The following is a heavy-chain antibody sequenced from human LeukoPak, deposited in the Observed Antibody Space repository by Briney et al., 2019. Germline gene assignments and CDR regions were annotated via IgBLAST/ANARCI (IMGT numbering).Heavy chain of an antibody. Sequence: ASVKVSFKASGYTFTSYGISWVRQAPGQGLEWMGWISAYNGNTNYAQKLQGRVTMTTDTSTSTAYMELRSLRSDDTAVYYCARSTMAGKSGYFDYWGQGTLVTVSS. D-gene: IGHD6-19*01. CDR1: GYTFTSYG. CDR2: ISAYNGNT. V-gene: IGHV1-18*01. CDR3: ARSTMAGKSGYFDY. J-gene: IGHJ4*02.